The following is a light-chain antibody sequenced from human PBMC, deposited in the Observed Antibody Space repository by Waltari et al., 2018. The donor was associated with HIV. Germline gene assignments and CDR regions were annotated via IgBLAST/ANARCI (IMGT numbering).Light chain of an antibody. J-gene: IGKJ1*01. CDR2: ATS. Sequence: QVNHSPSSLSASVGVRLTLPCRESQSITSYLTWYQQKPGKAPNLLIDATSSLQSAVPSRFSGSGYGTDFTLTISSLQPEDSATYYCQQSYNSPWTFGQGTKVEI. CDR3: QQSYNSPWT. V-gene: IGKV1-39*01. CDR1: QSITSY.